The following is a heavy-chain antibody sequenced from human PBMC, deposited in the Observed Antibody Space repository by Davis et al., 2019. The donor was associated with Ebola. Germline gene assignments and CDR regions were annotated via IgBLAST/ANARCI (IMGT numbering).Heavy chain of an antibody. CDR1: GGSISSGDYY. J-gene: IGHJ4*02. CDR2: IYYSGST. V-gene: IGHV4-31*03. D-gene: IGHD3-22*01. CDR3: ARDSSGHYSDFDY. Sequence: PSETLSLTCTVSGGSISSGDYYWSWIRQYPGKGLEWIGYIYYSGSTYYNPSLKSRVTISVDTSKNQFSLKLSSVTAADTAVYYCARDSSGHYSDFDYWGQGTLVTVSS.